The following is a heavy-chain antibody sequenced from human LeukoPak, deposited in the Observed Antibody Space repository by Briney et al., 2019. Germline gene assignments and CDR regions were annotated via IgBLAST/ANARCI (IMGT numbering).Heavy chain of an antibody. J-gene: IGHJ1*01. CDR1: GFTFSSYA. Sequence: PGGSLRLSCGASGFTFSSYAMSWVRQAPGKGLEWVSAISGSGGSTYYADSVKGRFTISRDNSKNTLYLQMNSLRAEDTAVYYCAKGKRGAVAVTIQHWGQGTLVTVSS. V-gene: IGHV3-23*01. CDR3: AKGKRGAVAVTIQH. CDR2: ISGSGGST. D-gene: IGHD6-19*01.